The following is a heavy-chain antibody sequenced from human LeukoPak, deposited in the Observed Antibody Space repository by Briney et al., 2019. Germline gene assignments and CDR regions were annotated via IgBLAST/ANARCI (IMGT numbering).Heavy chain of an antibody. J-gene: IGHJ4*02. V-gene: IGHV1-2*02. CDR1: GYTFTGYY. CDR2: INPNSGGT. Sequence: ASVKVSCKASGYTFTGYYMHWVRQAPGQGLEWMGWINPNSGGTNYAQKFQGRVTMTRVTSISTAYMELSRLRSDDTAVYYCATLYCGGDCPAYWGQGTLVTVSS. D-gene: IGHD2-21*02. CDR3: ATLYCGGDCPAY.